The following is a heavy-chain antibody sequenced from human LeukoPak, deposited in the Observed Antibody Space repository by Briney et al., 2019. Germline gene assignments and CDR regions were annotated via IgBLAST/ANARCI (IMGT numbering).Heavy chain of an antibody. J-gene: IGHJ6*03. V-gene: IGHV4-38-2*02. D-gene: IGHD3-22*01. Sequence: PSETLSLTCTVSGYSISSGYYWGWIRQPPGKGLEWIGSIYHSGSTYYNPSLKGRVTISVDTSKNQFSLKLSSVTAADTAVYYCARGITMTPYYYYYYMDVWGKGTTVTVSS. CDR3: ARGITMTPYYYYYYMDV. CDR1: GYSISSGYY. CDR2: IYHSGST.